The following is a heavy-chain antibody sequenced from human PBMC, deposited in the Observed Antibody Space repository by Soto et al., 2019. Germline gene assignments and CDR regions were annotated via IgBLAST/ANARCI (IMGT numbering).Heavy chain of an antibody. D-gene: IGHD2-2*01. V-gene: IGHV3-30*18. CDR1: GFIFNTYD. Sequence: QVQLVESGGGVVQPGRSLRLSCAASGFIFNTYDMHWVRQAPGKGLEWVAVISYDGSNKYYADSVKGRLTISRDNSKKMLYLQTNRLRPEDPAVYYCAKGQHCSSTSYYFYYYGMDVWGQGTKVAVSS. CDR3: AKGQHCSSTSYYFYYYGMDV. J-gene: IGHJ6*02. CDR2: ISYDGSNK.